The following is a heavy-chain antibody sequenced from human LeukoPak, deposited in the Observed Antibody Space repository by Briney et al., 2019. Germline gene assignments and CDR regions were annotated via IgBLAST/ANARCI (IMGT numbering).Heavy chain of an antibody. CDR1: GFTFSSYA. V-gene: IGHV3-23*01. Sequence: GGSLRLSCAASGFTFSSYAMSWVRQAPGKGLEWVSAISGSGGSTYYADSVKGRFTISRDNSKNTLYLQMNSLRAEDTAVYYCAKDLGAPRIYFDYWGQRTLVTVSS. CDR3: AKDLGAPRIYFDY. J-gene: IGHJ4*02. CDR2: ISGSGGST. D-gene: IGHD1-26*01.